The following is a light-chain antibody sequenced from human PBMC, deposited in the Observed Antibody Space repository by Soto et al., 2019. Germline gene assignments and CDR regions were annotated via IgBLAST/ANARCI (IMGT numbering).Light chain of an antibody. CDR2: DVT. CDR3: TSYTTSSTLV. V-gene: IGLV2-14*01. J-gene: IGLJ2*01. Sequence: QSVLTQPASVSGSPGQSITISCTGTSSDIGTYNSVSWYQQHAGKVPKLMIYDVTNRPSGVSDRLSGSKSGNTASLTISGLQAEDEADYYCTSYTTSSTLVFGGGTQLTVL. CDR1: SSDIGTYNS.